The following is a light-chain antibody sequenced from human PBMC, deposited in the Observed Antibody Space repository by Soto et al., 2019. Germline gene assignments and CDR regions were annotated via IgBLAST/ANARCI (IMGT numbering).Light chain of an antibody. V-gene: IGLV2-14*01. J-gene: IGLJ2*01. CDR3: TSYTTPIPVL. Sequence: QSALTQPASVSGSPGQSITISCTGTSSDVGASKYVSWYQQHPGKAPKLMIYEVSNRPSGVSNRFSGSKSGNTASLTISGPQSEDEPYYYSTSYTTPIPVLFGGGTKLTVL. CDR2: EVS. CDR1: SSDVGASKY.